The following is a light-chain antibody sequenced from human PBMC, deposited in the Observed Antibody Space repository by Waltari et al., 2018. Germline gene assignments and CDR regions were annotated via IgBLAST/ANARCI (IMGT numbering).Light chain of an antibody. CDR1: SSAVGSYNL. V-gene: IGLV2-23*02. CDR2: EVS. CDR3: CSYTGSSWV. J-gene: IGLJ3*02. Sequence: QSALTQPASVSGSPGPSLTIHCSGTSSAVGSYNLVSRYQQRPGKAPNLMIYEVSKRPSGVADRFSASKSGNTASLTISGLQAEDEADYYCCSYTGSSWVFGGGTKLTVL.